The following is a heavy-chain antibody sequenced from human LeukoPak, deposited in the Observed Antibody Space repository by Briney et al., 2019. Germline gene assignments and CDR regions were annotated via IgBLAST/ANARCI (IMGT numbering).Heavy chain of an antibody. CDR3: ARDQWLAYNYYMDV. CDR2: IRYDGSNQ. J-gene: IGHJ6*04. CDR1: GFTFSSYG. Sequence: GGSLRLSCAASGFTFSSYGMHWVRQAPGKGLEWVAFIRYDGSNQYYADSLKGRFTISRDNAKKSLYLQMNRLRAEDTAVYYCARDQWLAYNYYMDVWGKGTTVTVSS. V-gene: IGHV3-30*02. D-gene: IGHD6-19*01.